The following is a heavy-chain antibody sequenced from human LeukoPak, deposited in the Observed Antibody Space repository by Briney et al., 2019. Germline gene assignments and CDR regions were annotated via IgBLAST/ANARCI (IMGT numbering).Heavy chain of an antibody. Sequence: PGGSLRLSCAASGFTFSSYSMNWVRQAPGKGLEWVSSISSSSSYIYYADSVKGRFTISRDNAKNSLYLQMNSLRAEDTAVYYCARVVVGAICFDYWGQGTLVTVSS. J-gene: IGHJ4*02. CDR1: GFTFSSYS. V-gene: IGHV3-21*01. CDR3: ARVVVGAICFDY. D-gene: IGHD1-26*01. CDR2: ISSSSSYI.